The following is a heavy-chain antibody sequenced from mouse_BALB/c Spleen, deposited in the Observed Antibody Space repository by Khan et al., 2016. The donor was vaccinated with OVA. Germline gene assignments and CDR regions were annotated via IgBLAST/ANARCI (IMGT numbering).Heavy chain of an antibody. J-gene: IGHJ3*01. V-gene: IGHV1S132*01. Sequence: QVQLQQSGAELAKPGASVKLSCRTSGYTFTNYSIQWVKQRPGQGLGWIGQIFPGTGTTYYNENFKGKATLTVDTSSSTVYMHLSSLTSEDSAVYFCARGEFGNYGCAYWGQGTLVTVSA. D-gene: IGHD2-10*02. CDR2: IFPGTGTT. CDR1: GYTFTNYS. CDR3: ARGEFGNYGCAY.